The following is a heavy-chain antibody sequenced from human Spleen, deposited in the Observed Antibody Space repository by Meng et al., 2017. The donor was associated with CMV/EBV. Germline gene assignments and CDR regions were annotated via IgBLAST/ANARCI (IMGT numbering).Heavy chain of an antibody. J-gene: IGHJ3*01. D-gene: IGHD6-13*01. CDR1: GFSFSGYG. V-gene: IGHV3-30*02. CDR2: IHYGTNEQ. Sequence: GESLKISCAASGFSFSGYGMHWVRQAPGKGLEWVAFIHYGTNEQCYADSVNGRFIISDDSSTNTVFLQMNSLRAEDTAVYYCAKKPRSWYGGDGFDVWGHGTMVTVSS. CDR3: AKKPRSWYGGDGFDV.